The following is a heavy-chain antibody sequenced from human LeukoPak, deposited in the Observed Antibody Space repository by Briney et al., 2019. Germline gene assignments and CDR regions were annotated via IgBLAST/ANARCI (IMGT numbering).Heavy chain of an antibody. CDR2: ISGSGGST. V-gene: IGHV3-23*01. J-gene: IGHJ4*02. Sequence: GGSLRLSCAASRFTFSSYAMSWVRQAPGKGLEWVSAISGSGGSTYYADSVKGRFTISRDNSKNTLYLHMNSLRAEDTAVYYCAKDRSIVVVPAASDYWGQGTLVTVSS. CDR1: RFTFSSYA. D-gene: IGHD2-2*01. CDR3: AKDRSIVVVPAASDY.